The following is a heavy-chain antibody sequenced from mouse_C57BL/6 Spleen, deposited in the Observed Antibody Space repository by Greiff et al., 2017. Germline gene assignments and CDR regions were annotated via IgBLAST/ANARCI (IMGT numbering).Heavy chain of an antibody. CDR1: GYAFSSSW. CDR3: ARSHNWAWLAY. J-gene: IGHJ3*01. D-gene: IGHD4-1*02. Sequence: VQLQQSGPELVKPGASVKISCKASGYAFSSSWMNWVKQRPGKGLEWIGRIYPGDGDTNYNGKFKGKATLTADKSSSTAYMQLSSLTSEDSAVYFCARSHNWAWLAYWGQGTLVTVSA. V-gene: IGHV1-82*01. CDR2: IYPGDGDT.